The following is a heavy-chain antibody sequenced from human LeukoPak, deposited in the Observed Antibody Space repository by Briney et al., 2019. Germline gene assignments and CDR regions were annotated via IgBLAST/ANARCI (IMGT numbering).Heavy chain of an antibody. CDR1: GYTFTSYG. Sequence: ASVKVSCKASGYTFTSYGISWVRQAPGQGLEWMGWISAYNGNTNYAQKLQGRVTMTRDTSTSTVYMELSRLRSDDTAVHYCARERDNRYCSSISCYAFDNWGQGTLVTVSS. CDR2: ISAYNGNT. V-gene: IGHV1-18*01. J-gene: IGHJ4*02. D-gene: IGHD2-2*01. CDR3: ARERDNRYCSSISCYAFDN.